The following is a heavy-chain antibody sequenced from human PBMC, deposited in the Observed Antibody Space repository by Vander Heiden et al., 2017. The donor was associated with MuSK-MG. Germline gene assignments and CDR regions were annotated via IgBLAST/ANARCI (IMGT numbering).Heavy chain of an antibody. D-gene: IGHD3-10*01. V-gene: IGHV3-30*04. CDR1: GFTFSSYA. CDR3: ARDMGFGDPCFDY. J-gene: IGHJ4*02. Sequence: QVQLVESGGGVVQPGRSLRLSCAAPGFTFSSYAMHWVRQAPGKGLEWVAVISYDGSNKYYADSVKGRFTISRDNSKNTLYLQMNSLRAEDTAVYYCARDMGFGDPCFDYWGQGTLVTVSS. CDR2: ISYDGSNK.